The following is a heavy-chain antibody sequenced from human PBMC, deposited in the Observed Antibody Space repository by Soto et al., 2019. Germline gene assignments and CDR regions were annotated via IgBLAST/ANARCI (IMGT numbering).Heavy chain of an antibody. V-gene: IGHV3-7*03. Sequence: EVQLVESGGGLVQPGGSLRLSCTASGFTFRTYWMIWVHQAPGKGLEWVASIKGDGSEKYYVDPVKGRFSISRDNARNSLYTQMDSPGAEDTAGYYCATSLIRGQGALVTVSS. CDR2: IKGDGSEK. D-gene: IGHD6-6*01. CDR3: ATSLI. CDR1: GFTFRTYW. J-gene: IGHJ4*02.